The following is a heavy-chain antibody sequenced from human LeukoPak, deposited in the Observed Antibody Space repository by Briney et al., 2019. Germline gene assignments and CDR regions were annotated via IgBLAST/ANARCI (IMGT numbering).Heavy chain of an antibody. J-gene: IGHJ4*02. CDR1: GGSISSYY. D-gene: IGHD4-17*01. CDR3: ARSSVAYGDYPDY. Sequence: PSETLSLTRTVSGGSISSYYWSWIRQPPGKGLEWIGYIYYSGSTNYNPSLKSRVTISVDTSKNQFSLKLSSVTAADTAVYYCARSSVAYGDYPDYWGQGTLVTVSS. V-gene: IGHV4-59*01. CDR2: IYYSGST.